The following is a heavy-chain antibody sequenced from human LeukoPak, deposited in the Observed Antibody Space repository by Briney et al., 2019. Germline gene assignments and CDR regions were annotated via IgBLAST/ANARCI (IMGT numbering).Heavy chain of an antibody. Sequence: PGGSLRLSCAASGFTVSSNYMSWVRQAPGKGLEWVSVIYSGGSTYYADSVKGRFTISRDNSKNTLYLQMNSLRAEDTAVYYCAKAPPPSGTDMTTVSFDYWGQGTLVTVSS. D-gene: IGHD4-17*01. CDR3: AKAPPPSGTDMTTVSFDY. V-gene: IGHV3-53*01. CDR2: IYSGGST. CDR1: GFTVSSNY. J-gene: IGHJ4*02.